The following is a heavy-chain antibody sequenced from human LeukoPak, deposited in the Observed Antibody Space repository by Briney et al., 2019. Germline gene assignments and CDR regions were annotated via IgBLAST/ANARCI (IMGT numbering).Heavy chain of an antibody. CDR2: IIPILGIA. J-gene: IGHJ4*02. D-gene: IGHD3-22*01. CDR3: ARAPPYYYDSSGYFDY. Sequence: GASVKVSCKASGGTFSSYAISWVRQAPGQGLEWMGRIIPILGIANYVQKFQGRVTITADKSTSTAYMELSSLRSEDTAVYYCARAPPYYYDSSGYFDYWGQGTLVTVSS. V-gene: IGHV1-69*04. CDR1: GGTFSSYA.